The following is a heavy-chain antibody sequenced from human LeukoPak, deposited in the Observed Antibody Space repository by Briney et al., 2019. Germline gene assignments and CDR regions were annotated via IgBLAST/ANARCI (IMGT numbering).Heavy chain of an antibody. V-gene: IGHV3-23*01. CDR1: GFTFSSSA. D-gene: IGHD2-15*01. CDR2: ISNNGGYT. J-gene: IGHJ4*02. CDR3: AKQLGYCSNGSCYFPY. Sequence: GGSLRLSCAASGFTFSSSAMSWVRQAPGKGLEWVSAISNNGGYTYYADSVQGRFTISRDNSKSTLCLQMNSLRAEDAAVYYCAKQLGYCSNGSCYFPYWGQGTLVTVSS.